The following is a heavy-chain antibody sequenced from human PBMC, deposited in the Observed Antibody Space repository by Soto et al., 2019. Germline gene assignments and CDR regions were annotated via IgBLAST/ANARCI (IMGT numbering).Heavy chain of an antibody. CDR2: IKSKTDGGTT. CDR1: GFTFSNAW. V-gene: IGHV3-15*07. Sequence: EVQLVESGGGLVKPGGSFRLSCAASGFTFSNAWMNWVRQALGKGLEWVGRIKSKTDGGTTDYAAPVKGRFTISRDDSKNSLYLQMNSLKTEDTAVYYCTIQNARGVPDYWGQGTLVTVSS. J-gene: IGHJ4*02. D-gene: IGHD3-10*01. CDR3: TIQNARGVPDY.